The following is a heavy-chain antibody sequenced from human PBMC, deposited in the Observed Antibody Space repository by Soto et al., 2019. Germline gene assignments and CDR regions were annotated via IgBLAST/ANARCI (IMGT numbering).Heavy chain of an antibody. CDR3: AREITYGGGSFSLGL. J-gene: IGHJ4*02. Sequence: SVKVSCKTSGYFFTSYYIHWVRQAPGQGLEWVGWINPNNGGTNSAQKFQGRVTMTSDTSISTAYMEMSRLRSDDTALYYCAREITYGGGSFSLGLWGQGTLVTVSS. CDR1: GYFFTSYY. D-gene: IGHD3-10*01. V-gene: IGHV1-2*02. CDR2: INPNNGGT.